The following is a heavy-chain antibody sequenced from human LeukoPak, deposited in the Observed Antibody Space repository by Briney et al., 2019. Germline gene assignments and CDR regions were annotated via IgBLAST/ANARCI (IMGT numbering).Heavy chain of an antibody. J-gene: IGHJ4*02. Sequence: GRSLRLSCAASGFTFSSYGMHWVRQAPGKGLEWVAVIWYDGSNKYYADSVKGRFTISRDSSKNTLYLQMNSLRAEDTAVYYCARAQGDYILDYWGQGTLVTVSS. D-gene: IGHD4-11*01. V-gene: IGHV3-33*01. CDR3: ARAQGDYILDY. CDR1: GFTFSSYG. CDR2: IWYDGSNK.